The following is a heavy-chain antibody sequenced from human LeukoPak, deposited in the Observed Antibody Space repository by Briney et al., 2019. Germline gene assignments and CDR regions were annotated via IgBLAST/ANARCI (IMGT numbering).Heavy chain of an antibody. CDR2: IYTSVST. CDR1: GGSFSSYY. J-gene: IGHJ3*02. D-gene: IGHD2/OR15-2a*01. V-gene: IGHV4-4*07. Sequence: SETLSLPCSVSGGSFSSYYWSWIRQPAGNGLEWIGRIYTSVSTNYNPSLKTRVTMSVDTSKNQFSLKLSSVTAADTAVYYCARDTSAFDIWGQGAMVTVSS. CDR3: ARDTSAFDI.